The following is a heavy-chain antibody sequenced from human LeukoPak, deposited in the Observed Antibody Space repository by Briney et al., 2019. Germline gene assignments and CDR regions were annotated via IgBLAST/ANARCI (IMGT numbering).Heavy chain of an antibody. J-gene: IGHJ4*02. Sequence: GGSLRLSCAASGFTFSSYWMSWVRQAPGKGLEWVANIKQDGSEKYYVDSVKGRFTISRDNAKNSLYLQMNSLRAEDTAVYYCARGILTGYSNYWGQGTLVTVSP. CDR2: IKQDGSEK. D-gene: IGHD3-9*01. CDR1: GFTFSSYW. V-gene: IGHV3-7*01. CDR3: ARGILTGYSNY.